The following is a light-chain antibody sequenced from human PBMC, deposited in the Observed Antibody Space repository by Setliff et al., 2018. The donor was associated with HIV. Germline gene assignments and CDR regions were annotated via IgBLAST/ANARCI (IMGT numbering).Light chain of an antibody. V-gene: IGLV2-14*03. CDR2: DVS. CDR3: SSYTSNSPYV. Sequence: SVLTQPASVSGSPGQSITISCTGTSSDVGGYNSVSWYQQHPDRAPKLMIYDVSNRPSGVSNRFSGSKSGNTASLTIYGLQAEDEADYYCSSYTSNSPYVFGTGTKVTVL. J-gene: IGLJ1*01. CDR1: SSDVGGYNS.